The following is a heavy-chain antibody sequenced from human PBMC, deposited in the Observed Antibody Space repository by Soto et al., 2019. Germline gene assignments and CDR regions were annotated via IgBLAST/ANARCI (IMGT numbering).Heavy chain of an antibody. Sequence: SETLSLTCTVSGSSISSYYWSWIRQPPGKGLEWIGYIYYSGSTNYNPSLKSRVTISVDTSKNQFSLKLSSVTAADTAVYYCARLRLNWFDPWGQGTLVTVSS. CDR3: ARLRLNWFDP. CDR2: IYYSGST. CDR1: GSSISSYY. J-gene: IGHJ5*02. V-gene: IGHV4-59*01.